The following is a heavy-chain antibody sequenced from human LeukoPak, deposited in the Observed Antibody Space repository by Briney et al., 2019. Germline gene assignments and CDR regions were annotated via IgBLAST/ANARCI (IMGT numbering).Heavy chain of an antibody. J-gene: IGHJ3*02. V-gene: IGHV4-61*02. D-gene: IGHD2-15*01. CDR3: ARGNFFCSGGSCTSAFDI. Sequence: SETMSLTCTVSGGSISSGSYYWSWIRQPAGKGLEWIGRIYTSGSTNYNPSLKSRVTISVDTSKNQFSLKLSSVTAADTAVYYCARGNFFCSGGSCTSAFDIWGQGTMVTVSS. CDR1: GGSISSGSYY. CDR2: IYTSGST.